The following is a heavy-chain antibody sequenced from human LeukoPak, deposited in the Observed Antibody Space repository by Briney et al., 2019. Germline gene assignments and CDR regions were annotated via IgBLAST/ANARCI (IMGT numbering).Heavy chain of an antibody. V-gene: IGHV3-49*04. CDR3: ARHGGYGFFKG. J-gene: IGHJ4*02. Sequence: GGSLRLSRICSLLSPGEYAGGGVRQAPGRGVEWVGFIRSNVYGGTTEYAASVKARFTISRDDSKSVAYLQMNSLKTEDTAVYSCARHGGYGFFKGGGEGTLVSVSP. CDR2: IRSNVYGGTT. CDR1: LLSPGEYA. D-gene: IGHD4-17*01.